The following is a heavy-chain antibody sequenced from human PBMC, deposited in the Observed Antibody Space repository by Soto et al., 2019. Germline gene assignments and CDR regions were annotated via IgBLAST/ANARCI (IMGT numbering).Heavy chain of an antibody. CDR2: IYYSGST. D-gene: IGHD2-2*01. V-gene: IGHV4-59*01. Sequence: SETLSLTCTVSGGSISSYYWSWIRQPPGKGLEWIGYIYYSGSTNYNPSLKSRVTISVDTSKNQFSLKLSSVTAADTAVYYCARDRDATGYFDYWGQGTLVTVSS. CDR3: ARDRDATGYFDY. J-gene: IGHJ4*02. CDR1: GGSISSYY.